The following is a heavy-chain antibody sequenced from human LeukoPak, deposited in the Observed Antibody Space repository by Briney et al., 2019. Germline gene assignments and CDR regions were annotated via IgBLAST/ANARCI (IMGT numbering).Heavy chain of an antibody. Sequence: GGSLRLSCAASGLTFSSYEMHWVRQAPGKGLKWVSHISSSGSTIYYADSVKGRFTISRDNAKNSLYLQMNSLRAEDTAVYYCAELGITMIGGVWGKGTTVTISS. J-gene: IGHJ6*04. CDR1: GLTFSSYE. CDR3: AELGITMIGGV. D-gene: IGHD3-10*02. V-gene: IGHV3-48*03. CDR2: ISSSGSTI.